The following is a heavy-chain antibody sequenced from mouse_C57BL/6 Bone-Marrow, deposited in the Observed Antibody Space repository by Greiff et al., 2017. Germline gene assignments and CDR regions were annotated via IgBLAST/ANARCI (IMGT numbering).Heavy chain of an antibody. CDR2: IDPSDSET. CDR1: GYTFTSYW. Sequence: QVQLQQPGAELVRPGSSVKLSCKASGYTFTSYWMHWVKQRPIQGLEWIGNIDPSDSETHYNQKFKDKATLTVDKSSSTSYMQLSSLTSEDSAVYYCARRGFYFLDFWGQGTTLTVSS. V-gene: IGHV1-52*01. D-gene: IGHD1-1*01. CDR3: ARRGFYFLDF. J-gene: IGHJ2*01.